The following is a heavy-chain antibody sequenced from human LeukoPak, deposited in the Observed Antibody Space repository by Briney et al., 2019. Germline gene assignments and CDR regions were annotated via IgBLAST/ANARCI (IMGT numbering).Heavy chain of an antibody. CDR3: TRDLMDYDVSTGLHHYYMDV. CDR1: GFSVGSQA. V-gene: IGHV3-23*01. J-gene: IGHJ6*02. D-gene: IGHD3-9*01. CDR2: FGGSDDSP. Sequence: GGSLRLSCAASGFSVGSQAMSWVRQAPGQGLEWVSGFGGSDDSPHYAASVKGRFTISRDNAKNTLYLQMNTLRVEDTAVYYCTRDLMDYDVSTGLHHYYMDVWGQGTTVTVSS.